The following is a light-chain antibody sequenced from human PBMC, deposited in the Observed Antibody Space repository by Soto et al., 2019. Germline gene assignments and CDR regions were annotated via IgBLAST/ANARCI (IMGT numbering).Light chain of an antibody. CDR3: QQYNSYSVT. CDR2: KAS. CDR1: QSISSW. J-gene: IGKJ1*01. Sequence: DIQMTQSPSTLSASVGDRVTITCRASQSISSWLAWYQQKPGKAPKLLIYKASTLESGVPSRFSGSGSGTAFTLTISSLQSDDFATYYCQQYNSYSVTCGQGTNVEIK. V-gene: IGKV1-5*03.